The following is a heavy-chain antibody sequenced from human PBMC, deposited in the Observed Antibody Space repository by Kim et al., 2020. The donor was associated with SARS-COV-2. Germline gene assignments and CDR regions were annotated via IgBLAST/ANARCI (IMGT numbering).Heavy chain of an antibody. Sequence: ASVKVSCKASGYTFTSYAMHWVRQVPGQRLEWMGWINAGNGNTKYSQKFQGRVTITRDTSASTAYMELSSLRSEDTAVYYCARGAAAIVGAIFASDFDYWGQGTLVTVSS. CDR2: INAGNGNT. J-gene: IGHJ4*02. CDR1: GYTFTSYA. CDR3: ARGAAAIVGAIFASDFDY. D-gene: IGHD1-26*01. V-gene: IGHV1-3*01.